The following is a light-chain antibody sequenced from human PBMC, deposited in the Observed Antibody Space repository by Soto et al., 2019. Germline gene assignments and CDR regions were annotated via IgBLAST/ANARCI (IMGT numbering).Light chain of an antibody. CDR1: SGHRNYA. J-gene: IGLJ2*01. V-gene: IGLV4-69*01. CDR3: QTWGSGIVV. CDR2: INSDGSH. Sequence: QLVLTQSPSASASLGASVKLTCTLSSGHRNYAIAWHQQQSEKGPRYLMKINSDGSHSKGDGIPDRFSGSSSGAERYLTISRLQYEDEADYYCQTWGSGIVVFGGGTKVTVL.